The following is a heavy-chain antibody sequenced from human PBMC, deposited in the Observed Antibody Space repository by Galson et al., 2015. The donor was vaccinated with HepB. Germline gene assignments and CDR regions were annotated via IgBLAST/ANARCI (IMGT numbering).Heavy chain of an antibody. V-gene: IGHV3-30*18. J-gene: IGHJ4*02. CDR3: AKDHEKAWLVPDY. CDR1: GFTFSSYG. CDR2: ISYDGSSK. Sequence: SLRLSCAASGFTFSSYGMHWVRQAPGKGLEWVAVISYDGSSKYYADSVKGRFTISRDNSKNTLYLQMNSLRAEDTAVYYCAKDHEKAWLVPDYWGQGTLVTVSS. D-gene: IGHD6-19*01.